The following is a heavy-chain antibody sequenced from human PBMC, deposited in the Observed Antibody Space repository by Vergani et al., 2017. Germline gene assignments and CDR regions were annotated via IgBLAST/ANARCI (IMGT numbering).Heavy chain of an antibody. CDR1: GFSFPGYA. CDR3: AKDHYDFWSGYPNLSPFDL. CDR2: VSGSSATP. D-gene: IGHD3-3*01. Sequence: EVQLLESGGGLVQPGGSLRLSCEASGFSFPGYAMSWVRQAPGKGLEWVSSVSGSSATPYYADSVKGRFIISRDNSKNTLHLQMNSLRAEDTALYYCAKDHYDFWSGYPNLSPFDLWGRGTLVTVSS. V-gene: IGHV3-23*01. J-gene: IGHJ2*01.